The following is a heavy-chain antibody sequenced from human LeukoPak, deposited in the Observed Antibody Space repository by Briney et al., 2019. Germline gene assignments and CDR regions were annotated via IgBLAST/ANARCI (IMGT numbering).Heavy chain of an antibody. J-gene: IGHJ3*02. CDR3: TREGTGTGWRRAFDI. Sequence: GGSLRLSCIVSGFTLGDYGMSWVRQAPGKGLEWISFTRSKVYGETIEYAASVKGRFTMSRDDSRSIAYLQMNSLKTEDTAVYYCTREGTGTGWRRAFDIWGQGTMVTVSS. CDR1: GFTLGDYG. CDR2: TRSKVYGETI. D-gene: IGHD1-7*01. V-gene: IGHV3-49*04.